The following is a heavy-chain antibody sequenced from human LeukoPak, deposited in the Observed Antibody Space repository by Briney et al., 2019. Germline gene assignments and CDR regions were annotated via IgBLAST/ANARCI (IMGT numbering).Heavy chain of an antibody. J-gene: IGHJ4*02. V-gene: IGHV3-7*03. CDR1: GFTFSSYW. Sequence: GGSLRLSCAASGFTFSSYWMSWVRQAPGKGLEWVANIKRDGSEKNYVDSVKGRFTISRDNAKNSLYLQMNSLRAEDTALYYCAKDITRIHGSGGHDYWGQGTLVTVSS. D-gene: IGHD3-10*01. CDR2: IKRDGSEK. CDR3: AKDITRIHGSGGHDY.